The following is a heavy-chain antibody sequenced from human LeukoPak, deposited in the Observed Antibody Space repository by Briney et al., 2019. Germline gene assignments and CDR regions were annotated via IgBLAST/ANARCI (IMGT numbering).Heavy chain of an antibody. CDR3: AKLRSGTTGNVEI. D-gene: IGHD1-26*01. CDR2: ISGSGGNT. V-gene: IGHV3-23*01. Sequence: PGGSLRLSRAASGFTSSSYAMSWVRQAPGKGLEWVSAISGSGGNTYYADSVKGRFTISRGNSKNTLYLQMNSLRAEDSAAYYCAKLRSGTTGNVEIWGQGTMVTVSS. CDR1: GFTSSSYA. J-gene: IGHJ3*02.